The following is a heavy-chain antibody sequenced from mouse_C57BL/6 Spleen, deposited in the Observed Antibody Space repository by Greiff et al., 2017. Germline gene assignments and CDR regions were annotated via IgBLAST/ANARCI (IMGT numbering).Heavy chain of an antibody. CDR3: ARAYSNYGGYYAMDY. CDR2: IYPGDGDT. CDR1: GYAFSSYW. Sequence: VQLQQSGAELVKPGASVKISCKASGYAFSSYWMNWVKQRPGTGLEWIGQIYPGDGDTNYNGKFKGKATLTADKSSSTAYMQLSSLTSEDSAVYFCARAYSNYGGYYAMDYWGQGTSVTVSS. J-gene: IGHJ4*01. V-gene: IGHV1-80*01. D-gene: IGHD2-5*01.